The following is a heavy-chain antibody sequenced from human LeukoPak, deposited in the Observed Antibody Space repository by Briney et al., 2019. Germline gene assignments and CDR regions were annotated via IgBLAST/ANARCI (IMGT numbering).Heavy chain of an antibody. J-gene: IGHJ4*02. D-gene: IGHD2-2*01. CDR1: GFTFSHYS. CDR3: ARDTKYAFDN. V-gene: IGHV3-48*01. CDR2: IGISSGNT. Sequence: GGSLRLSCAASGFTFSHYSMNWVRQAPGKGLEWISYIGISSGNTKYADSVKGRFTISGDKAKNSAYLQMNSLRVEDTAVYYCARDTKYAFDNWGQGTLVTVSS.